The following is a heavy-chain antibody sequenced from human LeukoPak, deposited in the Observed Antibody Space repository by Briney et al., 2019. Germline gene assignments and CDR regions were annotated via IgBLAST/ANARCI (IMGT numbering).Heavy chain of an antibody. J-gene: IGHJ4*02. D-gene: IGHD2-21*02. V-gene: IGHV3-23*01. CDR3: ATASVTAYDY. CDR1: GFTFSSYA. Sequence: HSGGSLRLSCAASGFTFSSYAMSWVRQAPGKGLEWVSAISGSDGSTYYADSVKGRFTISRDNSKNTLYLQMNSLRAEDTAVYYCATASVTAYDYWGQGTLVTVSS. CDR2: ISGSDGST.